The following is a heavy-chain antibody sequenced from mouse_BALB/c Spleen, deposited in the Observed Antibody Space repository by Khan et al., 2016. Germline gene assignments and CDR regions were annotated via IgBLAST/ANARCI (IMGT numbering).Heavy chain of an antibody. CDR1: GFTFSDYC. Sequence: EVELVESGGGLVKPGGSLKLSCAASGFTFSDYCMYWVRQTPEKRLEWVATISDGGSYTYYPDSVKGRFTIFRDNAKNNLYLQMSRMKSEDTSMCYCAREGLRGGLAYWGQGTLVTVTA. D-gene: IGHD2-4*01. CDR3: AREGLRGGLAY. CDR2: ISDGGSYT. J-gene: IGHJ3*01. V-gene: IGHV5-4*02.